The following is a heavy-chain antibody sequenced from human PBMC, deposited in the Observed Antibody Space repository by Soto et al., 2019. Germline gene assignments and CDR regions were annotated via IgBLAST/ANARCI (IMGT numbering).Heavy chain of an antibody. CDR2: ISAHNGNT. D-gene: IGHD1-1*01. V-gene: IGHV1-18*01. J-gene: IGHJ4*02. CDR3: ARGRYGDY. Sequence: QVHLVQSGAEVKKPGASVKVSCKGSGYDFTTYGITWVRQAPGQGLEWMAWISAHNGNTDYAQKLQGRVTVTRDTSTSTAYMELRRLRSADTDVYYCARGRYGDYWGQGALVTVSS. CDR1: GYDFTTYG.